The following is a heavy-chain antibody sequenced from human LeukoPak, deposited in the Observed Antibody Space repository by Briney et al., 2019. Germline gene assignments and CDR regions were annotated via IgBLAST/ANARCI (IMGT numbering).Heavy chain of an antibody. Sequence: ASVKVSCKASGYTFTVHYIHWLRQAPGQGLEWMGWIKPDSGATNSAQNFQGRVTMTSDTSINTAYMELSSLTSDDTAMYYCARDHDYGPDYWGQGTLVTVSA. CDR1: GYTFTVHY. V-gene: IGHV1-2*02. CDR2: IKPDSGAT. CDR3: ARDHDYGPDY. D-gene: IGHD4/OR15-4a*01. J-gene: IGHJ4*02.